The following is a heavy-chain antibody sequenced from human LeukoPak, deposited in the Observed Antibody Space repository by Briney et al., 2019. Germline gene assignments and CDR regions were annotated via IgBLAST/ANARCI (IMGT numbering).Heavy chain of an antibody. D-gene: IGHD3-16*01. CDR3: TTVFCAGAKGDHFDH. V-gene: IGHV3-15*01. Sequence: GGSLRLSCAASGFTFNIAWMSWVRQAPGKGLEWVGHLRSAADGGAATYAAPVQGRFSLSRDDSANTMYLQMTSLKSEDTGVYFSTTVFCAGAKGDHFDHWGQGTLVTVSS. CDR1: GFTFNIAW. CDR2: LRSAADGGAA. J-gene: IGHJ4*02.